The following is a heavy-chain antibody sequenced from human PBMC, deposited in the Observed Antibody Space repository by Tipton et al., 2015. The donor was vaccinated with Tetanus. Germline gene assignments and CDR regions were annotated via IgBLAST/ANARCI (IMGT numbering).Heavy chain of an antibody. CDR2: INHSGST. D-gene: IGHD6-13*01. V-gene: IGHV4-34*01. J-gene: IGHJ4*02. CDR1: GGSFSGYY. Sequence: TLSLTCAVYGGSFSGYYWSWIRQPPGKGLEWIGEINHSGSTNYNPSLKSRVTISVDTSKNQFSLKLSSVTAADTAVYYCAGSSWYPFDYWGQGTLVTVSS. CDR3: AGSSWYPFDY.